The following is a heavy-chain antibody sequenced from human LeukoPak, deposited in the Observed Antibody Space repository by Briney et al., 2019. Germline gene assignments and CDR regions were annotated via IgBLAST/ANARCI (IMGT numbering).Heavy chain of an antibody. V-gene: IGHV3-30*04. Sequence: GRSLRLSCAASGFTFSSYAMHWVRQAPGKGLEWVAVISYDGSNKYYADSVKGRFTISRDNSKNTLYLQMNSLRAEDTAVCYCARDPSIAAADSYYFDYWGQGTLVTVSS. CDR2: ISYDGSNK. D-gene: IGHD6-13*01. CDR3: ARDPSIAAADSYYFDY. CDR1: GFTFSSYA. J-gene: IGHJ4*02.